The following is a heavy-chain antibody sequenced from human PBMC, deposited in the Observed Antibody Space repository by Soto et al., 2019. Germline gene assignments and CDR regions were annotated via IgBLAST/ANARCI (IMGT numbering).Heavy chain of an antibody. V-gene: IGHV1-3*01. CDR2: INAGNGNT. CDR3: ARGFSKARIAAAGTVFDY. D-gene: IGHD6-13*01. CDR1: GYTFTSYA. Sequence: ASVKVSYKASGYTFTSYAMHWVRQAPGQRLEWMGWINAGNGNTRYSQKFQGRVTITRDTSASTAYMELSSLRSEDTAVYYCARGFSKARIAAAGTVFDYWAQRTLVTVSS. J-gene: IGHJ4*02.